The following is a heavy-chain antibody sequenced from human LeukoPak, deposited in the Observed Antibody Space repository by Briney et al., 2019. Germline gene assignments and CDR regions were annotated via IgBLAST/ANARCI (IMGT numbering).Heavy chain of an antibody. V-gene: IGHV4-59*01. D-gene: IGHD3-3*01. CDR2: IYYSGST. Sequence: SETLSLTCTVSGGSISSYYWSWIRQPPGKGLEWIGYIYYSGSTNYNPSLKSRVTISVDTSKNQFSLKLSSVTAADAAVYYCAKAPSWRPTYYGMDVWGQGTTVTVSS. J-gene: IGHJ6*02. CDR3: AKAPSWRPTYYGMDV. CDR1: GGSISSYY.